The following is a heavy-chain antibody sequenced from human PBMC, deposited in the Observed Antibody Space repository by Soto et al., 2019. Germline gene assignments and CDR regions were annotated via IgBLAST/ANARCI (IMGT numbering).Heavy chain of an antibody. CDR2: IKQDGSEK. Sequence: GGSLRLSCAASGFTFSSYWMSWVRQAPGKGLEWVANIKQDGSEKYYVDSGKGRFTISRDNAKNSLYLQMNSLRAEDTAVYYCAREGSCSGGSCYPFITHGAFDIWGQGTMVTVSS. CDR3: AREGSCSGGSCYPFITHGAFDI. V-gene: IGHV3-7*01. J-gene: IGHJ3*02. D-gene: IGHD2-15*01. CDR1: GFTFSSYW.